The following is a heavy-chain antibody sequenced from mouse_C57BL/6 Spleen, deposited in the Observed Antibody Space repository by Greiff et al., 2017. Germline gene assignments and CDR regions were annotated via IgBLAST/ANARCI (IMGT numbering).Heavy chain of an antibody. CDR3: ARDIYYYGSSYRAMDY. CDR2: IDPEDGET. J-gene: IGHJ4*01. D-gene: IGHD1-1*01. CDR1: GFNIKDYY. V-gene: IGHV14-2*01. Sequence: VQLQQSGAELVKPGASVKLSCTASGFNIKDYYMHWVKQRTEQGLEWIGRIDPEDGETKYAAKFQGKATITADTSSNTAYLQLSSLTSEDTAVYYCARDIYYYGSSYRAMDYWGQGTSVTVSS.